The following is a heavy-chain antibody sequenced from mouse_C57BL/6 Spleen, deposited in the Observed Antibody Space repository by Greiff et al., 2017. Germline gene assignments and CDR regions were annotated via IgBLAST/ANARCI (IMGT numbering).Heavy chain of an antibody. J-gene: IGHJ4*01. D-gene: IGHD2-4*01. Sequence: EVQLVESGGGLVQPGGSLKLSCAASGFTFSDYYMYWVRQTPEKRLEWVAYISNGGGSTYYPDTVKGRFTISRDNAKNTLYLQMSRLKAEDTAMYYCARQYDYDGAMDYWGQGTSVTVSS. CDR3: ARQYDYDGAMDY. CDR1: GFTFSDYY. CDR2: ISNGGGST. V-gene: IGHV5-12*01.